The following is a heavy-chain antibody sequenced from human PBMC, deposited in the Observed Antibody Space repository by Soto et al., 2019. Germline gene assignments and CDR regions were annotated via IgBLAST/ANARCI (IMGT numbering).Heavy chain of an antibody. V-gene: IGHV3-23*01. D-gene: IGHD1-26*01. J-gene: IGHJ6*02. CDR3: AKVFSIRRGATLLINYYYYGMDV. CDR1: GFTFSSYA. CDR2: ISGSGGST. Sequence: EVQLLESGGGLVQPGGSLRLSCAASGFTFSSYAMSWVRQAPGKGLEWVSAISGSGGSTYYADSVKGRFTISRDNSKNTLYLQMNSLRAEDTAVYYCAKVFSIRRGATLLINYYYYGMDVWGQGTTVTVSS.